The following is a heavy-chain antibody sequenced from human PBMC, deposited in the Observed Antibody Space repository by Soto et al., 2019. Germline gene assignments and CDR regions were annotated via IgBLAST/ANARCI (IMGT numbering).Heavy chain of an antibody. CDR1: GGTISSYY. CDR2: IYYSGST. D-gene: IGHD4-17*01. Sequence: SETLSLTCTVSGGTISSYYWSWIRQPPGKGLEWIGYIYYSGSTNYNPSVKSRVTISVDTSKNQFSLKLSSVTAADTAVYYCARDQIYGDYVAFDPWGQGTLVTVSS. V-gene: IGHV4-59*01. CDR3: ARDQIYGDYVAFDP. J-gene: IGHJ5*02.